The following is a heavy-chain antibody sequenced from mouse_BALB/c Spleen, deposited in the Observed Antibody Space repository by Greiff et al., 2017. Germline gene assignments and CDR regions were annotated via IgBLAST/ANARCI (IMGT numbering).Heavy chain of an antibody. Sequence: VKLMESGGGLVQPGGSLKLSCAASGFTFRSYTLSWVRQTPEKRLEWVAYISNGGGSTYYPDTVKGRFTISRDNAKNTLYLQMSSLKSEDTAMYYCARWGGNYGYDYAMDYWGQGTSGTVAS. D-gene: IGHD1-2*01. CDR1: GFTFRSYT. CDR2: ISNGGGST. V-gene: IGHV5-12-2*01. J-gene: IGHJ4*01. CDR3: ARWGGNYGYDYAMDY.